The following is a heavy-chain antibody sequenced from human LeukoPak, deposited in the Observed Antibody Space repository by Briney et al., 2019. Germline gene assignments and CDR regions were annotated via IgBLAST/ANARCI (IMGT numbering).Heavy chain of an antibody. CDR2: IIPIFGTA. Sequence: SVKVSCKASGDTFSSYAISWVRQAPGQGLEWMGGIIPIFGTANYAQKFQGRVTITADESTSTAYMELSSLRSEDTAVYYCARAHCSSTSCYLDYYDSSGYYYPGAFDIWGQGTMVTVSS. D-gene: IGHD3-22*01. CDR1: GDTFSSYA. J-gene: IGHJ3*02. V-gene: IGHV1-69*13. CDR3: ARAHCSSTSCYLDYYDSSGYYYPGAFDI.